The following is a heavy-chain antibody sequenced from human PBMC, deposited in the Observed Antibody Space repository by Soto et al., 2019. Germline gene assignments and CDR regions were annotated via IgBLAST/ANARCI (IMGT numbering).Heavy chain of an antibody. CDR1: RGLFSSYV. V-gene: IGHV1-69*10. J-gene: IGHJ4*02. CDR2: VNPILNIA. D-gene: IGHD3-22*01. CDR3: AREYQSYYQTFDY. Sequence: SVKVSCKAPRGLFSSYVFNWVRQAPGQGLEWMGGVNPILNIADHAQKFQGRVTITRDTSASTAYMELSSLRSEDTAVYYCAREYQSYYQTFDYWGQGTLVTVSS.